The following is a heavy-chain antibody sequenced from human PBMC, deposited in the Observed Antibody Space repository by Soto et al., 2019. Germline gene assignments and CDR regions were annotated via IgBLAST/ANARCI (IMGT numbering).Heavy chain of an antibody. Sequence: EVQLVESGGGLVQPGRSLRLSCAASGFTFDDYAMHWVRQAPGKGLEWVSGISWNSGSIGYADSVKGRFTISRDNAKNSLYLQMNSLRAEDTALYYCAKDMGTMIVGGGDFDPWGQGTLVTVSS. CDR2: ISWNSGSI. D-gene: IGHD3-22*01. J-gene: IGHJ5*02. V-gene: IGHV3-9*01. CDR3: AKDMGTMIVGGGDFDP. CDR1: GFTFDDYA.